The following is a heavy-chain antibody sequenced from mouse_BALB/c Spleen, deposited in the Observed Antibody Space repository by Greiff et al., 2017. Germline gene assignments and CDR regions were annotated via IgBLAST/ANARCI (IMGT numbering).Heavy chain of an antibody. Sequence: EVQLQESGPGLVKPSQSLSLTCTVTGYSITSDYAWNWIRQFPGNKLEWMGYISYSGSTSYNPSLKSRISITRDTSKNQFFLQLNSVTTEDTATYYCARYGGYYSYWYFDVWGAGTTVTVSS. CDR1: GYSITSDYA. J-gene: IGHJ1*01. D-gene: IGHD2-3*01. CDR2: ISYSGST. CDR3: ARYGGYYSYWYFDV. V-gene: IGHV3-2*02.